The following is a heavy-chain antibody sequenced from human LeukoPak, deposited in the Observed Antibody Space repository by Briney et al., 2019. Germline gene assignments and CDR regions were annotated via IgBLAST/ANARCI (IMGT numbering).Heavy chain of an antibody. Sequence: GGSLRLSCAASGFTFSTSAMSWVRQAPGKGLELVSSISDGGRSTPYTDSVKGRFTISRDNSMNTLYLQMNSLRAEDTAVYYCAKAAPFYLDFWGQGILVTVSS. CDR2: ISDGGRST. D-gene: IGHD3-16*01. J-gene: IGHJ4*02. CDR1: GFTFSTSA. V-gene: IGHV3-23*01. CDR3: AKAAPFYLDF.